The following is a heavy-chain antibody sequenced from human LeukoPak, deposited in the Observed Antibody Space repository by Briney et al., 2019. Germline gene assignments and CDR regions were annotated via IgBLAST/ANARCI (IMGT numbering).Heavy chain of an antibody. CDR3: ARSIWPRAAAGTFDY. CDR1: GFIFSDYY. Sequence: PGGSLRLSCAASGFIFSDYYINWIRQAPGKGLEWVSYISNSGSTIYFADSVKGRFTISRDNAKNSLYLQMNSLRAEDTAVYYCARSIWPRAAAGTFDYRGQGTLVTVSS. J-gene: IGHJ4*02. D-gene: IGHD6-13*01. V-gene: IGHV3-11*01. CDR2: ISNSGSTI.